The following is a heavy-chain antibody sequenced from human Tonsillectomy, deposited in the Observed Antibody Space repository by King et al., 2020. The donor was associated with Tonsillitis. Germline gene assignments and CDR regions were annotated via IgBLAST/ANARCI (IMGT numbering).Heavy chain of an antibody. CDR3: ARVVYGDYLEC. V-gene: IGHV3-11*01. D-gene: IGHD4-17*01. CDR1: GFTFSDYY. Sequence: VQLVESGGGLVKPGGSLRLSCAASGFTFSDYYMSWIRQAPGRGLEWVSYISPSGPTIYYADSVKGRFTISRDNAENSLSLQMISLRVEDTAVYYCARVVYGDYLECWGQGTLVTVSS. J-gene: IGHJ4*02. CDR2: ISPSGPTI.